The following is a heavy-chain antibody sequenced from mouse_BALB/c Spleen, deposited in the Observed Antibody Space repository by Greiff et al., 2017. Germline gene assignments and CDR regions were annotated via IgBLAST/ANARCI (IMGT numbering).Heavy chain of an antibody. Sequence: QVQLQQSGPGLVQPSQSLSITCTVSGFSLTSYGVHWVRQSPGKGLEWLGVIWSGGSTDYNAAFISRLSISKDNSKSQVFFKMNSLQANDTAIYYCARNGAYYRYDESRFAYWGQGTLVTVSA. CDR3: ARNGAYYRYDESRFAY. J-gene: IGHJ3*01. CDR2: IWSGGST. V-gene: IGHV2-2*02. D-gene: IGHD2-14*01. CDR1: GFSLTSYG.